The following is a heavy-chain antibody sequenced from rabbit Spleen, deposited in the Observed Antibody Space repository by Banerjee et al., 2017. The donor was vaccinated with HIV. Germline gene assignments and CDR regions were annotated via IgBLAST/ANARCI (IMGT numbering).Heavy chain of an antibody. Sequence: QEQLEESGGDLVKPGASLTLTCKASGFSFSSNVMCWVRQAPGKGLEWIGCIYFSGGGSGNTYYASWAKGRFTISKTSSTTVTLQMTRVTDADTATYFCARKPKTGDVFGLDLWGPGTLVTVS. J-gene: IGHJ3*01. CDR1: GFSFSSNV. D-gene: IGHD2-1*01. CDR3: ARKPKTGDVFGLDL. V-gene: IGHV1S45*01. CDR2: IYFSGGGSGNT.